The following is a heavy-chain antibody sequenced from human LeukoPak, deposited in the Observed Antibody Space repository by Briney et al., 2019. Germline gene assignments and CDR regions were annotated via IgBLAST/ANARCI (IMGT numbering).Heavy chain of an antibody. CDR3: AREYGSGSPGFGAFDI. J-gene: IGHJ3*02. Sequence: ASVKVSCKASGDTFTGYYMHWVRQAPGQGLEWMVWIKPNSGGTNYAKKFQGSVTMNRDTSISTAYMELSRLRSDDTAVYYCAREYGSGSPGFGAFDIWGQGTMVSVSS. D-gene: IGHD3-10*01. V-gene: IGHV1-2*02. CDR2: IKPNSGGT. CDR1: GDTFTGYY.